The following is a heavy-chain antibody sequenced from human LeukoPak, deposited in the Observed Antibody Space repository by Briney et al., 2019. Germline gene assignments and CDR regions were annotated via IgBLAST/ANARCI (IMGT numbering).Heavy chain of an antibody. CDR1: GFTFSGSA. J-gene: IGHJ6*03. D-gene: IGHD2-2*01. CDR3: TSLDCSSTSCYAPKGEDYYYYMDV. V-gene: IGHV3-73*01. Sequence: PGGSLRLSCAASGFTFSGSAMHWVRQASGKGLEWVGRIRSKANSYATAYAASVKGRFTISRDDSKNTAYLQMNSLKTEDTAVYYCTSLDCSSTSCYAPKGEDYYYYMDVWGKGTTVTVSS. CDR2: IRSKANSYAT.